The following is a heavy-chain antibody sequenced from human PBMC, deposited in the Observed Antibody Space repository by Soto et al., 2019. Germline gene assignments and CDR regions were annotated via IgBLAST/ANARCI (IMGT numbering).Heavy chain of an antibody. J-gene: IGHJ5*02. CDR3: ARVPDR. V-gene: IGHV4-59*12. D-gene: IGHD2-2*01. CDR1: SGSISSYY. Sequence: PSETLSLTCTVSSGSISSYYWSWIRQPPGKGLEWIGYIYYSGSTNYNPSLKSRVTISVDTSKNQFSLKLSSVTAADTAVYYCARVPDRWGQGTLVTVS. CDR2: IYYSGST.